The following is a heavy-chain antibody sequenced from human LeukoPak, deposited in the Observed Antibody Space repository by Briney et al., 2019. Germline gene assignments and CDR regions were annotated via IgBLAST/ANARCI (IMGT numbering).Heavy chain of an antibody. D-gene: IGHD3-10*01. V-gene: IGHV3-66*01. CDR2: IYSDGNT. CDR1: GFTVSSNY. Sequence: PGGSLRLSCAASGFTVSSNYMSWVRQAPGKGLEWVSIIYSDGNTYYADSVKGRFTISRDNPKNTLYLQMNTLRAEDTAVYYCARDLLYGSGSYSDYWGQGTLVTVSS. CDR3: ARDLLYGSGSYSDY. J-gene: IGHJ4*02.